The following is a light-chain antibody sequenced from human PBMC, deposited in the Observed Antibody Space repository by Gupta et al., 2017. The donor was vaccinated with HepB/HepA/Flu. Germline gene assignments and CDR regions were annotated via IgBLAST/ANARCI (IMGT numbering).Light chain of an antibody. CDR2: DVS. J-gene: IGLJ3*02. CDR1: SSDVGGYNY. V-gene: IGLV2-14*03. Sequence: QSALTQPASVSVSPGQSVTISCTGTSSDVGGYNYVSWFQQPPDKPPKLIIFDVSNRPSGASTLFSGSKSGNTASLTISAPQAEDGAYYYCNSYTTSSTWVFGGGTKLTV. CDR3: NSYTTSSTWV.